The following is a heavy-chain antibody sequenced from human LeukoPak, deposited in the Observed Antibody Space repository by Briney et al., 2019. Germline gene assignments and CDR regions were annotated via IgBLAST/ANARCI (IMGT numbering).Heavy chain of an antibody. CDR3: AGYFDY. CDR2: ISYDGSNK. CDR1: GFTFSSYG. J-gene: IGHJ4*02. Sequence: PGGSLRLSCAASGFTFSSYGMHWVRQAPGKGLEWVAVISYDGSNKYYADSVKGRFTISRDNSKNTLYLQMNSLRAEDTAVYYCAGYFDYWGQGTLVTVSS. V-gene: IGHV3-30*03.